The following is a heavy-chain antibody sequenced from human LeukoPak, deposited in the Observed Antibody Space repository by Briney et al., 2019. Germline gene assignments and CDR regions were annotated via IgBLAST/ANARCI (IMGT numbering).Heavy chain of an antibody. CDR3: ARGGTTWHGFDS. J-gene: IGHJ4*02. CDR1: GFTLSSYA. CDR2: ISDAGAIT. Sequence: LGGSLRLSCAASGFTLSSYAMSWVRQAPGKGLEWVSGISDAGAITYYADSVKGRFTISRSQSTNTLYLQMDSLRAEDTSLYYCARGGTTWHGFDSWGQGTLVTVSS. D-gene: IGHD1-14*01. V-gene: IGHV3-23*01.